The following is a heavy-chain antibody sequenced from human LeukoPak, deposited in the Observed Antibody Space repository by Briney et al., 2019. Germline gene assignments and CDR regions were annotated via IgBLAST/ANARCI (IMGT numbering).Heavy chain of an antibody. J-gene: IGHJ4*02. CDR1: GFTFSSYA. D-gene: IGHD3-22*01. V-gene: IGHV3-23*01. CDR2: ISGSGGST. CDR3: AKEVIYRYYDSSGYYYIRPFDY. Sequence: GGSLRLSCAASGFTFSSYAMSSVRQAPGKGLGWVSAISGSGGSTYYADSVKGRFTISRDNSKNTLYLQMNSLRAEDTAVYYCAKEVIYRYYDSSGYYYIRPFDYWGQGTLVTVSS.